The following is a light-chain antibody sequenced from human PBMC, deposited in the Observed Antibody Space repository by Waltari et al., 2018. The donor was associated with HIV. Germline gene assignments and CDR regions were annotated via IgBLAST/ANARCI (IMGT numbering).Light chain of an antibody. CDR3: QQYGSSCT. Sequence: EIVLTQSPGTLSLSPGERATLSCRASQSVSSSYLAWYQQKPGQAPRLLIYAASSRATGIPDRFGGSGSGTDFTLTISRLETEDFAVYYCQQYGSSCTFGQGTRLEIK. J-gene: IGKJ5*01. V-gene: IGKV3-20*01. CDR2: AAS. CDR1: QSVSSSY.